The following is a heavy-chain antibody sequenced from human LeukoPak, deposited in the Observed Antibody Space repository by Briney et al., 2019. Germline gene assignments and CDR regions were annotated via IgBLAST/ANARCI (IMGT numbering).Heavy chain of an antibody. CDR2: IYSGGNT. J-gene: IGHJ4*02. CDR3: ARLLYYYDSSIYQRYFDY. D-gene: IGHD3-22*01. CDR1: GFTVSSNY. Sequence: GGSLRLSCAASGFTVSSNYMNWVRQAPGKGLEWVSIIYSGGNTHYADSVKGRFTISRDNSQNTLYLQMNSLRPEDTAVYYCARLLYYYDSSIYQRYFDYWGEGTLVTVSS. V-gene: IGHV3-53*01.